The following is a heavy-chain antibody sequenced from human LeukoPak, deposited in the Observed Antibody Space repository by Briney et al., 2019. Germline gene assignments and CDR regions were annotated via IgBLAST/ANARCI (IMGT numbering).Heavy chain of an antibody. CDR3: ARTTIFGVVSYYYYMDV. D-gene: IGHD3-3*01. CDR1: GVASSGNY. J-gene: IGHJ6*03. Sequence: PSETLSLTCGVYGVASSGNYWSWIRQSPGRGLEWIGEINHSGSTNHNPSLKSRVTISVDTSKNQFSLKLSSVTAADTAVYYCARTTIFGVVSYYYYMDVWGKGTTVTVSS. CDR2: INHSGST. V-gene: IGHV4-34*01.